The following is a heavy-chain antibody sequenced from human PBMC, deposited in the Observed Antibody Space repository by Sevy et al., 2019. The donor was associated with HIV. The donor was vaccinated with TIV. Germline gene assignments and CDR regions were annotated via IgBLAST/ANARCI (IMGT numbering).Heavy chain of an antibody. Sequence: GGSLRVSCAASGFTFSSYSMNWVRQAPGKGLEWVSYISSSSSTIYYADSVKGRFTISRDNAKNSLYLQMNSLRAEDTDVYYCARDQDLGELSFLDYWGQGTLVTVSS. CDR2: ISSSSSTI. V-gene: IGHV3-48*01. CDR1: GFTFSSYS. CDR3: ARDQDLGELSFLDY. J-gene: IGHJ4*02. D-gene: IGHD3-16*02.